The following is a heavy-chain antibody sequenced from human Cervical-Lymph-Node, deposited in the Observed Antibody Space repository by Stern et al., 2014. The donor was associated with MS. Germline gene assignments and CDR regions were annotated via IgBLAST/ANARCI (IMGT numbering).Heavy chain of an antibody. CDR1: GYTFTDYS. Sequence: QVQLVESGAEVKKVGASVKVYCKASGYTFTDYSIYWVRQAPGQGLEWMGWINPDSDATNYAQKFHGRVTMTRDTSRSTVYMELSRLRSDDTAVYYCARVPFYDSSTYFDLWGQGTLVTVSS. CDR3: ARVPFYDSSTYFDL. CDR2: INPDSDAT. D-gene: IGHD3-22*01. J-gene: IGHJ4*02. V-gene: IGHV1-2*02.